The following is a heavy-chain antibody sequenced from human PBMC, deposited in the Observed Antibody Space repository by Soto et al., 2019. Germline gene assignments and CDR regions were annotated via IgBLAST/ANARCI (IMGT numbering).Heavy chain of an antibody. CDR2: IKSKTDGGTT. V-gene: IGHV3-15*01. D-gene: IGHD4-17*01. J-gene: IGHJ6*02. CDR1: AFTFINAW. Sequence: GGSLRLSCAASAFTFINAWMTWVRQAPGKGLEWVGRIKSKTDGGTTVYAAPVKGRFTISRDDSRTTLYLQMNSLKTEDTAVYYCTTEERYGDYLKYYYGMDAWGQGTTVTVSS. CDR3: TTEERYGDYLKYYYGMDA.